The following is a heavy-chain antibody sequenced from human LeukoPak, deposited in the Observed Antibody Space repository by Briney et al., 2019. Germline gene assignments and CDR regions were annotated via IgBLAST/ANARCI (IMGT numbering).Heavy chain of an antibody. CDR2: VNPSGGAT. D-gene: IGHD6-19*01. CDR1: GYSFTDYY. Sequence: ASVKVSCKASGYSFTDYYIHWVRQAPGQGPEWMGWVNPSGGATKYAQKFQDRVTMTRDTSISTAYLELSGLTSDGTAVYYCATYTSAIQYFLYWGLGTLVTVSS. V-gene: IGHV1-2*02. J-gene: IGHJ4*02. CDR3: ATYTSAIQYFLY.